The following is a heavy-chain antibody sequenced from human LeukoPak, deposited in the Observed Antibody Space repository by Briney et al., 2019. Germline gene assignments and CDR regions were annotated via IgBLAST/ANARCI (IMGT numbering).Heavy chain of an antibody. CDR1: GFTFSSYA. D-gene: IGHD3-10*01. J-gene: IGHJ4*02. CDR3: AKETNYYRPFYFDY. V-gene: IGHV3-23*01. Sequence: GGSLGLSCVASGFTFSSYAMSWVRQAPGKGLEWVSAISGSGGSTYYADSVKGRFTISRDNSKNTLYLQMNSLRAEATAVYYCAKETNYYRPFYFDYWGQGTLVTVSS. CDR2: ISGSGGST.